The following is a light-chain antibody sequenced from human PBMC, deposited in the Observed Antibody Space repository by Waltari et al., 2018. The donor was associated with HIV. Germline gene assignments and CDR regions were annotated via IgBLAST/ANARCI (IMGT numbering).Light chain of an antibody. V-gene: IGKV3-11*01. CDR3: QQRSNWLT. CDR1: QSVSSY. J-gene: IGKJ4*01. Sequence: EIVLTQSPDTLSLSPRQRATLSCRASQSVSSYLAWYQQKPGQAPRLLIYDASNRATGIPARFSGSGSGTDFTLTISSLEPEDFAVYYCQQRSNWLTFGGGTKVEIK. CDR2: DAS.